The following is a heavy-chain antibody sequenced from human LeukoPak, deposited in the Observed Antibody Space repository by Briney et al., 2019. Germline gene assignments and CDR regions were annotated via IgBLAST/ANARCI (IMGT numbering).Heavy chain of an antibody. Sequence: SVKVSCKASGGTFSSYAISWVRQAPGQGLEWMGGIIPIFGTANYAQKFQGRVTITADESTSTAYMELSSLRSEDTAVYYCAREEVRGVIIRYFDYWGQGTLVTVSS. CDR3: AREEVRGVIIRYFDY. CDR1: GGTFSSYA. CDR2: IIPIFGTA. D-gene: IGHD3-10*01. V-gene: IGHV1-69*13. J-gene: IGHJ4*02.